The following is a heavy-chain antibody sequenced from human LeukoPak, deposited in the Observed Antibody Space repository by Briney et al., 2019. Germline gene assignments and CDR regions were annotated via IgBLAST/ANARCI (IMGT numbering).Heavy chain of an antibody. CDR3: ARATNFYYYYGMDV. CDR1: GYTFTTYY. CDR2: INPSSGAT. D-gene: IGHD1-26*01. J-gene: IGHJ6*02. V-gene: IGHV1-46*01. Sequence: ASVTVSSTPSGYTFTTYYIHWVRQAPGQRPERIAIINPSSGATNYAQKFQGRVTMTRDTSTSTVYMELSSQRSEDTAVYYCARATNFYYYYGMDVWGQGTTVTVSS.